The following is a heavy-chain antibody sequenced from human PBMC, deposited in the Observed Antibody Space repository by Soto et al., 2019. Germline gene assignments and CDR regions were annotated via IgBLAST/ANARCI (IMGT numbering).Heavy chain of an antibody. Sequence: SVKVSCKASGFTFTSSAVQWVRQARGQRLEWIGWIVVGSGNTNYAQKFQERVTITRDMSTSTAYMELSSLRSEDTAVYYCARKYSGSWFIGXLYGMVVWCQGTTVTVSS. D-gene: IGHD6-13*01. CDR2: IVVGSGNT. V-gene: IGHV1-58*01. CDR3: ARKYSGSWFIGXLYGMVV. J-gene: IGHJ6*02. CDR1: GFTFTSSA.